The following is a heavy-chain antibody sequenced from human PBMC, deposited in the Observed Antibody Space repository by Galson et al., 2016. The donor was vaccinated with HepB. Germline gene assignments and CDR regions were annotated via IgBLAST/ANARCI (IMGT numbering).Heavy chain of an antibody. J-gene: IGHJ4*02. CDR3: ARSYLLGRGFGW. D-gene: IGHD3-10*01. CDR1: GDSVSNNNAG. Sequence: CAISGDSVSNNNAGWYWIRQSPSRGLECLGGTFYRSNWQNDYAESVNSRISINADTAKNEFSLHLRSVTPEDTGVYYCARSYLLGRGFGWWGPGTPVTVSS. V-gene: IGHV6-1*01. CDR2: TFYRSNWQN.